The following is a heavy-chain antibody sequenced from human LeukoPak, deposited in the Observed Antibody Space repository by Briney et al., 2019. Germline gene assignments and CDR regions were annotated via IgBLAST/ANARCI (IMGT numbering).Heavy chain of an antibody. CDR1: GGSITQTNY. D-gene: IGHD3-10*01. Sequence: PSETLSLTCGVSGGSITQTNYWTWVRQPPGKGLEWIGEVNLQGSTNYNPSLMGRVAISVDKSENHVSLQLTSVTAADTAVYYCARWSNWDAFDIWGQGTMVTVSS. CDR2: VNLQGST. J-gene: IGHJ3*02. V-gene: IGHV4-4*02. CDR3: ARWSNWDAFDI.